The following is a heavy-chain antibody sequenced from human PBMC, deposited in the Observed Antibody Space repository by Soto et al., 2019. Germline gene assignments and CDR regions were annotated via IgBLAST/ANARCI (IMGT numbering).Heavy chain of an antibody. CDR1: GVSFSGSY. D-gene: IGHD6-19*01. V-gene: IGHV4-34*01. CDR3: ARFSGSYYYAMDV. J-gene: IGHJ6*02. Sequence: SETLSLIGAVYGVSFSGSYWIWIRQPPGKGLEWIGDINHSGVTNYKPSLKRRVTISVDTSKNQFSLQLKSVTAADTALYYCARFSGSYYYAMDVWGQGSTVT. CDR2: INHSGVT.